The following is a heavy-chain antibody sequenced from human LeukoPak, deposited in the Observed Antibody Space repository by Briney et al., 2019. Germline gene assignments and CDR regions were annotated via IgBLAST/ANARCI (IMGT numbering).Heavy chain of an antibody. CDR1: GGSIRSSYYY. D-gene: IGHD3-22*01. CDR2: IYDSGST. J-gene: IGHJ4*02. CDR3: AREDYDSSGYPYFDY. Sequence: SETLSLTCTVSGGSIRSSYYYWGWIRQPPGKGLEWIGSIYDSGSTYYNPSLKSRVTISVDRSKNQFSLKLSSVTAADTAVYYCAREDYDSSGYPYFDYWGQGTLVTVSS. V-gene: IGHV4-39*07.